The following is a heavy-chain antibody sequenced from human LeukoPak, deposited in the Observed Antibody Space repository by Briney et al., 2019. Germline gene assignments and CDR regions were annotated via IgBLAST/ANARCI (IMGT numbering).Heavy chain of an antibody. CDR2: IYYSGST. CDR1: GGSISSYY. V-gene: IGHV4-59*08. D-gene: IGHD6-13*01. CDR3: ARSIRQQLDPSH. Sequence: PSETPSLTCTVSGGSISSYYWSWIRQPPGKGLEWIGYIYYSGSTNYNPSLKSRVTISVDTSKNQFSLKLSSVTAADTAVYYCARSIRQQLDPSHWGQGTLVTVSS. J-gene: IGHJ4*02.